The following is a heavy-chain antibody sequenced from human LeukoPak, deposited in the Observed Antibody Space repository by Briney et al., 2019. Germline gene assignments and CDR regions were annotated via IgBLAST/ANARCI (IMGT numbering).Heavy chain of an antibody. CDR2: ISSNGGST. Sequence: PGGSLRLSCAASGFTFSSYAMHWVRRAPGKGLEYVSAISSNGGSTYYANSVKGRFTISRDNSKNTLYLQMGSLRAEDMAVYYCARHSSGWYDGAFDIWGQGTMVTVSS. CDR1: GFTFSSYA. D-gene: IGHD6-19*01. V-gene: IGHV3-64*01. J-gene: IGHJ3*02. CDR3: ARHSSGWYDGAFDI.